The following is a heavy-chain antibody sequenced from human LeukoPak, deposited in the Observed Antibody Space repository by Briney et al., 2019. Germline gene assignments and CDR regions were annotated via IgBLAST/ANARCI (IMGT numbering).Heavy chain of an antibody. J-gene: IGHJ5*02. V-gene: IGHV3-7*04. D-gene: IGHD6-19*01. CDR2: IKQDGSEK. CDR1: GFTFSNYW. CDR3: ARDRSSGWYLTPGFDP. Sequence: AGSLRLSCAASGFTFSNYWMSWVRQAPGKGLEWVASIKQDGSEKYYVDSVKGRFTISRDNAKNSLYPQINSLRAEDTAVYYCARDRSSGWYLTPGFDPWGQGTLVTVSS.